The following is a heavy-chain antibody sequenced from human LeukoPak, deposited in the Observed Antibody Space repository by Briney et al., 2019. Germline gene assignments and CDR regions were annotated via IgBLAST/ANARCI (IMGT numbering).Heavy chain of an antibody. Sequence: SETLSLTCTVSGVSISTYYWSWIRQPPGEGLDWIGYIYYSGSTNYNPSLKSRVTISVDTSKNQFSLKLSSVTAAGTAVYYCARVRCSGGSCYDFDYWGQGTLVTVSS. CDR1: GVSISTYY. CDR3: ARVRCSGGSCYDFDY. J-gene: IGHJ4*02. D-gene: IGHD2-15*01. CDR2: IYYSGST. V-gene: IGHV4-59*01.